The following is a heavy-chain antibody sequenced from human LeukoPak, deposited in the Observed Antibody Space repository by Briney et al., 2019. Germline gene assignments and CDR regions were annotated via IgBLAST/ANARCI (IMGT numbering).Heavy chain of an antibody. V-gene: IGHV3-30-3*01. CDR1: GFTFSSYA. J-gene: IGHJ6*02. D-gene: IGHD2-2*01. CDR2: ISYDGSNK. CDR3: ARPYQLTYYYYGMDV. Sequence: PGGSPRLSCAASGFTFSSYAMHWVRQAPGKGLEWVAVISYDGSNKYYADSVKGRFTISRDNSKNTLYLQMNSLRAEDTAVYYCARPYQLTYYYYGMDVWGQGTTVTVSS.